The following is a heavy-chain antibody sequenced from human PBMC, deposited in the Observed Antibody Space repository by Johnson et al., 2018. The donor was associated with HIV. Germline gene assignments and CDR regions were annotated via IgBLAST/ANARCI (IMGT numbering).Heavy chain of an antibody. CDR1: GFTFSSYA. CDR2: ISYDGSNK. D-gene: IGHD3-3*01. CDR3: ARGGVIHDAFDI. Sequence: QVQLVESGGGVVQPGRSLRLSCAASGFTFSSYAMHWVRQAPGKGLEWVVVISYDGSNKYYADSVKGRFTISRDNSKNTLYLQMNSLRAEDTAVYYCARGGVIHDAFDIWGQGTMVTLSS. V-gene: IGHV3-30*04. J-gene: IGHJ3*02.